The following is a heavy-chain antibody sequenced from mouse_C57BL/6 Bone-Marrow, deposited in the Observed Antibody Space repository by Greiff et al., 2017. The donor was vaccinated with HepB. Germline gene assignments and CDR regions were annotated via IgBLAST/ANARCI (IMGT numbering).Heavy chain of an antibody. CDR2: IRLKSDNYAT. D-gene: IGHD2-3*01. CDR1: GFTFSNYW. CDR3: AIYDGYPAWFAY. J-gene: IGHJ3*01. V-gene: IGHV6-3*01. Sequence: EVQRVESGGSLVQPGGSMKLSCVASGFTFSNYWMNWVRQSPEKGLEWVAQIRLKSDNYATHYAESVKGRFTISRDDSKSSVYLQMNNLRAEDTGIYYCAIYDGYPAWFAYWGQGTLVTVSA.